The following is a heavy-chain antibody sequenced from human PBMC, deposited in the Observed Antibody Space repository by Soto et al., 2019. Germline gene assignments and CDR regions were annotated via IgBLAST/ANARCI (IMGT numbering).Heavy chain of an antibody. CDR2: ISYDGSNK. J-gene: IGHJ3*02. CDR3: GDCSSTRDAFDI. Sequence: QVQLVESGGGVVQPGRSLRLSCAASGFTFSSYGMHWVRQAPGKGLEWVAVISYDGSNKYYADSVKGRFTISRDNSKNTLYLQMNSLRAEDTAVDYGGDCSSTRDAFDIWGQGTMVTVSS. CDR1: GFTFSSYG. D-gene: IGHD2-15*01. V-gene: IGHV3-30*03.